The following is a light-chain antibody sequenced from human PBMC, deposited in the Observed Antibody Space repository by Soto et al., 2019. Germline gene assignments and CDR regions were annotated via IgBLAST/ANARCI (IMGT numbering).Light chain of an antibody. CDR1: SSDVGAYNY. CDR3: SSCASSNTWV. Sequence: QSALTQPPSASGSPGQSVTISCTGTSSDVGAYNYVSWYQQHAGKAPKLVIYEVTKRPSGVPDRFSGSKSANTASLTVSGLQANDEADYYCSSCASSNTWVFGGGTKLTVL. CDR2: EVT. J-gene: IGLJ3*02. V-gene: IGLV2-8*01.